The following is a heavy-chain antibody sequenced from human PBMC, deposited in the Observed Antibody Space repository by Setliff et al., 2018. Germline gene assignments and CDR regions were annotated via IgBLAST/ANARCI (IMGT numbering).Heavy chain of an antibody. CDR2: ISSSSSTI. V-gene: IGHV3-48*01. D-gene: IGHD3-3*01. J-gene: IGHJ4*02. CDR3: ARSYNFWSGCSDY. Sequence: GGSLRLSCAASGFTFSDYSMNWVRQAPGKGLEWVSDISSSSSTIYYADSVKGRFTISRDNAQNSLYLQMNSLRAEDTAVYYCARSYNFWSGCSDYWGQGTLVTVSS. CDR1: GFTFSDYS.